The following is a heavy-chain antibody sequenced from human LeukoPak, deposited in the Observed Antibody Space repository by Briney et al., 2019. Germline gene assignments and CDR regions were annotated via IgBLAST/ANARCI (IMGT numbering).Heavy chain of an antibody. J-gene: IGHJ6*02. Sequence: GESLKISCKGSGYSFTRYWIGWVRQMPGKGLEWMGIIYPGDSDTRYSPSFQGQVTISADKSISTAYLQWGSLKASDTAMYYCARSMGATTYYYYGMDVWGQGTTVTVSS. V-gene: IGHV5-51*01. D-gene: IGHD1-26*01. CDR2: IYPGDSDT. CDR3: ARSMGATTYYYYGMDV. CDR1: GYSFTRYW.